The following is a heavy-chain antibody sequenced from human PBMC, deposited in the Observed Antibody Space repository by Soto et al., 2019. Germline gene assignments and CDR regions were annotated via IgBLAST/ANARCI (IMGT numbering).Heavy chain of an antibody. J-gene: IGHJ4*02. CDR2: IIPIFGTA. D-gene: IGHD5-18*01. V-gene: IGHV1-69*13. CDR3: ARGGPDTAMVNFVY. Sequence: GASVKVSCKASGGTFSSYAISWVRQAPGQGLEWMGGIIPIFGTANYAQKFQGRVTITADESTSTAYMELSSLRSEDTAVYYCARGGPDTAMVNFVYWGQGTLVTVSS. CDR1: GGTFSSYA.